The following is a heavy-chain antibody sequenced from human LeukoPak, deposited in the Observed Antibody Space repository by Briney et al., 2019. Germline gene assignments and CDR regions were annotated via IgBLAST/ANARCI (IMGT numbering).Heavy chain of an antibody. V-gene: IGHV4-34*01. Sequence: SETLSLTCAVYGGSFSGYYWSWIRQPPGKGLEWIGEINHSGSTNYNPSLKRRVTISVDTSKNQFSLKLSSVTAADTAVYYCARLKRRGTYYYDSSGYSYFDYWGQGTLVTVSS. D-gene: IGHD3-22*01. J-gene: IGHJ4*02. CDR3: ARLKRRGTYYYDSSGYSYFDY. CDR1: GGSFSGYY. CDR2: INHSGST.